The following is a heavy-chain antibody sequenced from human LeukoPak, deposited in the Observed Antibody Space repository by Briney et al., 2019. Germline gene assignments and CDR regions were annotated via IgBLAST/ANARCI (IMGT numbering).Heavy chain of an antibody. J-gene: IGHJ4*02. CDR1: GFTFSSYA. V-gene: IGHV3-23*01. CDR3: AKAQSSGFYWYFDC. D-gene: IGHD3-22*01. CDR2: ISGTGGNT. Sequence: PGGSLRLSCAASGFTFSSYAMSWVRQAPGKGLEWVSAISGTGGNTYYADSVKGWFTISRDNSKNALYLQMNSLRDEDTAVYYCAKAQSSGFYWYFDCWGQGTLVTVSS.